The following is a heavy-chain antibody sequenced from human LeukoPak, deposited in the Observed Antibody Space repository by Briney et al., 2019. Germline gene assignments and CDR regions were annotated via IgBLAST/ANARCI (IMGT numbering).Heavy chain of an antibody. V-gene: IGHV2-5*01. J-gene: IGHJ4*02. CDR1: GFSLSTSGVG. D-gene: IGHD3-22*01. CDR2: IYWYDDK. CDR3: AHPSFYYYGSSGSPFDY. Sequence: SGPTLVNPPQPLTLTCTFSGFSLSTSGVGVCWIRQPPGKVLEWIALIYWYDDKRYSPSLKSRLTITKDTSKNQVVLTMTNMDPVDTATYYCAHPSFYYYGSSGSPFDYWGQGTLVTVSS.